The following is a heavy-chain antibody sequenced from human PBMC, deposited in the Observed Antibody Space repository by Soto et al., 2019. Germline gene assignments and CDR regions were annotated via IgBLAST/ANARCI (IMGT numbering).Heavy chain of an antibody. CDR1: VDSIGIGDHH. J-gene: IGHJ6*01. Sequence: SESLAVTCALSVDSIGIGDHHRSGIRQPPGTGMHWPPYTYHTGSTYHTPSLKRRLTISVDKSKNQFSLNLSSVTAADSAVYFCARNVFRGYCIGNKCRALHYLNSLDVWGRGAPVTVSS. CDR3: ARNVFRGYCIGNKCRALHYLNSLDV. D-gene: IGHD3-10*01. CDR2: TYHTGST. V-gene: IGHV4-30-4*01.